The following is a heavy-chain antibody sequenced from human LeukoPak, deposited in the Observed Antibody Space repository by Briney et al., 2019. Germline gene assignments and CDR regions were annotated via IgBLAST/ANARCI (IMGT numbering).Heavy chain of an antibody. CDR2: ISGSGGST. CDR1: GFTFRSYA. J-gene: IGHJ4*02. D-gene: IGHD5-18*01. CDR3: AKALEGYSYAYRIDY. V-gene: IGHV3-23*01. Sequence: GGSLRLSCAASGFTFRSYAMSWVRQAPGKGLEWVSAISGSGGSTYYADSVKGRFTISRDNSKNTLYLQMNSLRAEDTAVYYCAKALEGYSYAYRIDYWGQGTLVTVSS.